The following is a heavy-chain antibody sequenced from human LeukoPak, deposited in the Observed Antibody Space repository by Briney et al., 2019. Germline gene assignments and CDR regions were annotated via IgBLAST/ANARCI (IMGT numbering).Heavy chain of an antibody. V-gene: IGHV4-59*08. CDR2: IYYSGST. D-gene: IGHD1-26*01. CDR3: ARHWATKDPVYYFDY. CDR1: GGSISSYY. Sequence: PSETLSLTCTVSGGSISSYYWSWIRQPPGKGLEWIGYIYYSGSTNYNPSLKSRVTISVDTSKNQFSLKLSSVTAADTAVYYCARHWATKDPVYYFDYWGQGTLVTVSS. J-gene: IGHJ4*02.